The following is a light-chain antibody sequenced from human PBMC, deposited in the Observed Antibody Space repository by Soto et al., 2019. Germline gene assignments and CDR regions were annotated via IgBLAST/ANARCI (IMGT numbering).Light chain of an antibody. CDR1: SSDVGNYNL. Sequence: QPVLTQPASVSGSPGQSITISCTGTSSDVGNYNLVSWYQQHPGKAPKLMIYEGSERPSGVSNRFSGSKSGNTASLTISGLQAEDEADYYCCSYAGTSTPVVFGGGTKLTVL. CDR2: EGS. V-gene: IGLV2-23*01. J-gene: IGLJ2*01. CDR3: CSYAGTSTPVV.